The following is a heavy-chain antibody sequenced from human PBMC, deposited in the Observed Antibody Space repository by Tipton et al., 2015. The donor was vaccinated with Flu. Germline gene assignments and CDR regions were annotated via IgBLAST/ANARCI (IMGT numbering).Heavy chain of an antibody. CDR3: ARDRWGDTATVNYYYYGMDV. CDR2: IKEDGSEK. J-gene: IGHJ6*02. D-gene: IGHD5-18*01. Sequence: SLRLSCAASGFTISRYWMNWVRQAPGKGLEWVANIKEDGSEKYYVDSVKGRFTISRDNAKNSLYLQMNSLRAEDTAVYYCARDRWGDTATVNYYYYGMDVWGQGTTVTVSS. CDR1: GFTISRYW. V-gene: IGHV3-7*01.